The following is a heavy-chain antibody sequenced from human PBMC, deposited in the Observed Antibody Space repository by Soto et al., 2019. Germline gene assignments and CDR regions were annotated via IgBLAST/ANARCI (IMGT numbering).Heavy chain of an antibody. J-gene: IGHJ6*02. Sequence: QVPLVQSGAEVKKPGASVKVSCKASGYTFTSYGISWVRQAPGQGLEWMGRISAYNGNTNYAQKLQGRVTMTTDTSTSTAYMELRSLRSDDTAVYYCARDRSTGTTSYYYYGMDVWGQGTTVTVSS. CDR2: ISAYNGNT. CDR1: GYTFTSYG. D-gene: IGHD1-7*01. V-gene: IGHV1-18*01. CDR3: ARDRSTGTTSYYYYGMDV.